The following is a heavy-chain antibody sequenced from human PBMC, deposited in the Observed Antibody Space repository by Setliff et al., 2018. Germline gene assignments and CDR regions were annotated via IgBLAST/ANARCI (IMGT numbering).Heavy chain of an antibody. D-gene: IGHD3-3*01. Sequence: PSETLSLTCTVSGFSIRSGGYYWAWIRQYPGKGLEWIGNIYYSGRTYYNPTLKSRGTISVDTSKNQFSLKLTSVTAADSALYYCARANLAVVTSSSYYMGVWAKGTTVTVSS. CDR2: IYYSGRT. V-gene: IGHV4-31*03. CDR3: ARANLAVVTSSSYYMGV. CDR1: GFSIRSGGYY. J-gene: IGHJ6*03.